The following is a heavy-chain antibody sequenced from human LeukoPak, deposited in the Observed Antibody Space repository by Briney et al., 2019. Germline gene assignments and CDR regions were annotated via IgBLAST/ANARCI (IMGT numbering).Heavy chain of an antibody. CDR1: GYSISSGYY. Sequence: SETLSLTCSVSGYSISSGYYWGWIRQPPGKGLEWIGTKYHTGSTYYSPSLKSRVTISVDTSKNQFSLKLSSVTAADTAVYYCAREGRYCGSTSCHYFDYWGQGTLVTVSS. CDR3: AREGRYCGSTSCHYFDY. D-gene: IGHD2-2*01. CDR2: KYHTGST. J-gene: IGHJ4*02. V-gene: IGHV4-38-2*02.